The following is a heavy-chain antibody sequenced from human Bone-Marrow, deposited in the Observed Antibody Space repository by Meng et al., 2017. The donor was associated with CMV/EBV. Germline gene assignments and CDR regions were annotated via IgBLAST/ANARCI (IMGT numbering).Heavy chain of an antibody. V-gene: IGHV4-34*01. CDR2: TNHSGST. CDR3: ARGRLGYCSSTSCSYYYYGMDV. CDR1: HY. J-gene: IGHJ6*02. Sequence: HYCSCIPQPHGKALAWIVETNHSGSTDYNPSLKSRVTISVDPSKNQFSLKLSSVTAADTAVYYCARGRLGYCSSTSCSYYYYGMDVWGQGTTVTVSS. D-gene: IGHD2-2*01.